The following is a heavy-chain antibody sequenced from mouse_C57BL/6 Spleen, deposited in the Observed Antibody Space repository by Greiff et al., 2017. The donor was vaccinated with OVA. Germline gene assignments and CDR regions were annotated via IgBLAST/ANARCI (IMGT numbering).Heavy chain of an antibody. CDR2: ISPGSGST. D-gene: IGHD2-3*01. J-gene: IGHJ4*01. CDR1: GYTFTSYW. CDR3: AREPSRDGYAKDD. Sequence: QVQLQQPGAELVKPGASVKLSCKASGYTFTSYWITWVKQRPGQGLEWIGDISPGSGSTNYHEKFKSKATLTVDTSSSTAYMQLSSLTSEDSAVYYCAREPSRDGYAKDDWGQGTTVTVSS. V-gene: IGHV1-55*01.